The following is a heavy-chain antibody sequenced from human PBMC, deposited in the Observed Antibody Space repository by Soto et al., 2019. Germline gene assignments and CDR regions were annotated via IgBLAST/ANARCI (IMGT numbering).Heavy chain of an antibody. Sequence: QVQLVQSGAEVKKPGASVKVSCKASGYTFTSYGISWVRQAPGQGLEWMGWISAYNGNTNYAQKLQGRVTMTTDTSTSTAYMELRRLRSDDTAVYYCARVISNYRRGGSDYFDYWGQGTLVTVSS. CDR1: GYTFTSYG. V-gene: IGHV1-18*01. CDR2: ISAYNGNT. J-gene: IGHJ4*02. CDR3: ARVISNYRRGGSDYFDY. D-gene: IGHD4-4*01.